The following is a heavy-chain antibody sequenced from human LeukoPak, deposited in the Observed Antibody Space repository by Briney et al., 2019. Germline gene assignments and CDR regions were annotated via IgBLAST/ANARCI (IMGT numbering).Heavy chain of an antibody. V-gene: IGHV1-69*05. Sequence: ASVKVSCKASGGTFCSYAISWVRQAPGQGLEWMGGIIPIFGTANYAQKFQGRVTITTDESTSTAYMELSSLRSEDTAVYYCARVRPYYYYMDVWGKGTTVTVSS. CDR2: IIPIFGTA. J-gene: IGHJ6*03. CDR1: GGTFCSYA. CDR3: ARVRPYYYYMDV.